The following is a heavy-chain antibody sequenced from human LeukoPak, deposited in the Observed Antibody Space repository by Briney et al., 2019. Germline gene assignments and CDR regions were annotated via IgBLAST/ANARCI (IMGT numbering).Heavy chain of an antibody. Sequence: GSSVKVSCKASGGTFSSYAISWVRQAPGQGLEWMGWINPNSGGTNYAQKFQGRVTMTRDTSISTAYMELSRLRSDDTAVYYCATGSYGREMLDYWGQGTLVTVSS. CDR3: ATGSYGREMLDY. V-gene: IGHV1-2*02. J-gene: IGHJ4*02. D-gene: IGHD5-18*01. CDR2: INPNSGGT. CDR1: GGTFSSYA.